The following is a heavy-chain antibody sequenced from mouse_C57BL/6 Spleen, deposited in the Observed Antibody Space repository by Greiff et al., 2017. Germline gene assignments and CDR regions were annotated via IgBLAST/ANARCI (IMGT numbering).Heavy chain of an antibody. J-gene: IGHJ4*01. CDR3: ARDTIYYGNYYAMDY. CDR2: IDPSDSET. Sequence: QVQLQQPGAELVRPGSSVKLSCKASGYTFTSYWMHWVKQRPIQGLEWIGNIDPSDSETHYNQKFKDKATLTVDKSSSTAYMQLSSLTSEDSAVYYCARDTIYYGNYYAMDYWGQGTSVTVSS. V-gene: IGHV1-52*01. D-gene: IGHD2-1*01. CDR1: GYTFTSYW.